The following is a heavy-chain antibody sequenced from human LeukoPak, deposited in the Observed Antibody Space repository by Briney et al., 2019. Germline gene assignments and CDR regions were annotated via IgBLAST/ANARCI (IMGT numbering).Heavy chain of an antibody. D-gene: IGHD3-22*01. Sequence: SETLSLTCTISGGSVSDYYWSWIRQSPGKGLEWIGRIYTSGSTNYNPSLKSRVTISVDTSKNQFSLKLSSVTAADTAVYYCAGGYGDSSGYYLPYWGQGTLVTVSS. J-gene: IGHJ4*02. CDR2: IYTSGST. CDR3: AGGYGDSSGYYLPY. CDR1: GGSVSDYY. V-gene: IGHV4-4*08.